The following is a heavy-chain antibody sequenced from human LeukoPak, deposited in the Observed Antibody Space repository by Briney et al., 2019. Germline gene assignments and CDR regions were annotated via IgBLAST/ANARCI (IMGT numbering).Heavy chain of an antibody. D-gene: IGHD3-22*01. CDR1: GYTFTGYY. CDR3: ARANPYDNNGYSPELRY. Sequence: GASVKVSCKASGYTFTGYYMHWVRQAPGQGLEWMGWINPNSGGTNYAQKFQGRVTMTTDTSISTAYMDLNSLRSDDTAIYFCARANPYDNNGYSPELRYWGQGTLVTVSS. V-gene: IGHV1-2*02. CDR2: INPNSGGT. J-gene: IGHJ4*02.